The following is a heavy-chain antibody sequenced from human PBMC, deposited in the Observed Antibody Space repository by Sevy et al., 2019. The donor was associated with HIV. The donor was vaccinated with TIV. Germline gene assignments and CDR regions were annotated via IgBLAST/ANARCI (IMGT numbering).Heavy chain of an antibody. CDR1: GFTFSSYA. Sequence: GGSLRLSCAASGFTFSSYAMSWVRQAPGKGLEWVSAISGSGGSTYYADSVKGRFTISRDNSKNTLYLQMNSLRVEDTAVYYCAKVLNYYDSSGPFDYWGQGTLVTVSS. J-gene: IGHJ4*02. CDR3: AKVLNYYDSSGPFDY. D-gene: IGHD3-22*01. V-gene: IGHV3-23*01. CDR2: ISGSGGST.